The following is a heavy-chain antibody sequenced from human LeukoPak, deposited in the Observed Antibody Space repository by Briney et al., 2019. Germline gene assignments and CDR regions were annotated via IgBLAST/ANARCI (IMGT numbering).Heavy chain of an antibody. CDR3: ARAHLDGSGSYYYYFDY. J-gene: IGHJ4*02. CDR2: INHSGST. Sequence: SETLSLTCAVYGGSFSGYYWSWIRQPPGKGLEWIGEINHSGSTNSNPSLKSLVTISVDTSKNQFSLKLSSVTAADTAVYYCARAHLDGSGSYYYYFDYWGQGTLVTVSS. V-gene: IGHV4-34*01. CDR1: GGSFSGYY. D-gene: IGHD3-10*01.